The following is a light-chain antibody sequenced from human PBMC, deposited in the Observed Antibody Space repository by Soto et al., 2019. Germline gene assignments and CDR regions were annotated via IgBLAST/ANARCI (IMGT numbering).Light chain of an antibody. CDR1: QSVSRW. CDR3: KQYISYSRGT. Sequence: DIQMTQSPSTLSASVGDRVTITCRASQSVSRWLAWYQQKPGEAPNLLIYEASSLQSGVPSRFSGSGSGTEFTLTISSLQPEDFATYYFKQYISYSRGTFGGGTKVEI. V-gene: IGKV1-5*03. J-gene: IGKJ4*01. CDR2: EAS.